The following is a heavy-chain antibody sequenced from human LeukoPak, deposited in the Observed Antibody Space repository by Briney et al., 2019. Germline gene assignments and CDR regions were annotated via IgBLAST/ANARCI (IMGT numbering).Heavy chain of an antibody. CDR2: ISAYNGNT. CDR1: GYTFTGYY. J-gene: IGHJ6*03. CDR3: ARGPIIDIAIVPAADEYYYMDV. V-gene: IGHV1-18*04. D-gene: IGHD2-2*01. Sequence: ASVKVSCKASGYTFTGYYMHWVRQAPGQGLEWMGWISAYNGNTKYAQKLQGRVTMTTDTSTSTAYMELRSLRSDDTAVYYCARGPIIDIAIVPAADEYYYMDVWGKGTTVTVSS.